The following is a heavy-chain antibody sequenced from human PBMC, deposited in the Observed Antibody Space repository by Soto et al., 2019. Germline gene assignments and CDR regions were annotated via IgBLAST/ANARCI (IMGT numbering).Heavy chain of an antibody. J-gene: IGHJ4*02. V-gene: IGHV4-59*01. D-gene: IGHD3-3*01. CDR2: IYYSGST. CDR1: GGSISSYY. CDR3: ARGRGVRFLELDY. Sequence: SETLSLTXTVSGGSISSYYWSWIRQPPGKGLEWIGYIYYSGSTNYNPSLKSRVTISVDTSKNQFSLKLSSVTAADTAVYYCARGRGVRFLELDYWGQGTLVTVSS.